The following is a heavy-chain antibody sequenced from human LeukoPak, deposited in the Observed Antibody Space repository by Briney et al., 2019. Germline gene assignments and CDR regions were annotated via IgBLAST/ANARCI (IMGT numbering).Heavy chain of an antibody. CDR2: INPSGGST. J-gene: IGHJ4*02. D-gene: IGHD4-17*01. CDR3: ARVSTVTTFDY. Sequence: GASVKVSCKTSGYTFTSYYMHWVRQAPGQGLEWMGIINPSGGSTSYAQKFQGRVTMTRDTSTSTVYMELSSLRSEDTAVYYCARVSTVTTFDYWGQGTLVTVSS. V-gene: IGHV1-46*01. CDR1: GYTFTSYY.